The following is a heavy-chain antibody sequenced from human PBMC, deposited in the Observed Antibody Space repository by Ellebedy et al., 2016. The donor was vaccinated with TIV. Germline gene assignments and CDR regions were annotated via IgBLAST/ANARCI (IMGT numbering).Heavy chain of an antibody. D-gene: IGHD6-6*01. CDR2: ISGSGDT. J-gene: IGHJ1*01. V-gene: IGHV3-23*01. CDR1: GFTFSIYA. Sequence: GESLKISCAASGFTFSIYAMTWVRQAPGKGLECVSLISGSGDTYYADSVKGRFTISRDNSDSTLYLQMNSLRAEDTAVYYCMFKGLSARLYWGQGTLVTVSS. CDR3: MFKGLSARLY.